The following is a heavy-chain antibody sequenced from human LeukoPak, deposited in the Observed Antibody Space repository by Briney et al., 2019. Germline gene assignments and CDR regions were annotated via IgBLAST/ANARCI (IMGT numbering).Heavy chain of an antibody. V-gene: IGHV1-69*02. CDR3: ARAKGYSNSSGV. J-gene: IGHJ4*02. CDR1: GGTFSSYT. D-gene: IGHD6-6*01. CDR2: IIPILGIA. Sequence: SVKVSCKASGGTFSSYTISWVRQAPGQGLEWMGRIIPILGIANYAQKFQGRVTITADKSTSTVYMELSSLRSEDTAVYYCARAKGYSNSSGVWGQGTLVTVSS.